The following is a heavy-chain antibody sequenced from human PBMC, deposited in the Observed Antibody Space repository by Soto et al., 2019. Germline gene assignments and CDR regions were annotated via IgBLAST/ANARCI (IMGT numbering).Heavy chain of an antibody. V-gene: IGHV4-30-4*01. CDR1: GVTFSSGAYY. J-gene: IGHJ4*02. D-gene: IGHD3-3*01. CDR2: SYYSGST. CDR3: AREGRNCVIWSGYWAVNY. Sequence: PSEPLSLTCTVSGVTFSSGAYYWSWLRQPPGKGLEWIGYSYYSGSTYSNPSLKSRVTISVDTTKNQFSLKLSSVAAAATAVYYCAREGRNCVIWSGYWAVNYWGQETLFPVSS.